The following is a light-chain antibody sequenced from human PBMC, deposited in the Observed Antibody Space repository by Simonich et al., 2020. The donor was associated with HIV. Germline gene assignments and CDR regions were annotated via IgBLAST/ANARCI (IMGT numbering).Light chain of an antibody. CDR2: DVI. V-gene: IGLV2-14*01. CDR1: SRDVGGYDY. J-gene: IGLJ2*01. CDR3: FSYRSSSTLV. Sequence: QSALTQPPSASGSPGQSITMSCTGTSRDVGGYDYVSWYQQHAGKAPKLMLYDVIKRPAGVSDRVAGSKSGNTASLTISGLQAEDEADYYCFSYRSSSTLVFGGGTKLTVL.